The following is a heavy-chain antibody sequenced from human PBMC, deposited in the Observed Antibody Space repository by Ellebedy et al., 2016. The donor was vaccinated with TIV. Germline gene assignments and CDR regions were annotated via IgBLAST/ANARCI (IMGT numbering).Heavy chain of an antibody. J-gene: IGHJ6*02. CDR2: IYYTGDT. Sequence: MPSDTLSLTCSVSGDSINSGPNSWSWLPQPPVKGLEWSGYIYYTGDTNYNPSLKSRLTISIDSSKNEFSLNLTSVTAADTAVYYCARARDYNSGYNYSSYGMDVWGRGTTVTVSS. CDR1: GDSINSGPNS. D-gene: IGHD3-22*01. V-gene: IGHV4-31*03. CDR3: ARARDYNSGYNYSSYGMDV.